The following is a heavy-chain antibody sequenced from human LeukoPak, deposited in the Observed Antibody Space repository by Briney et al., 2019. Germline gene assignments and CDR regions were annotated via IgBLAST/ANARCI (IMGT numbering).Heavy chain of an antibody. Sequence: SETLSLTCTVSGGSISSYYWSWIRQPPGKGLEWIGYIYYSGSTNYNPSLKSRVTISVDTSKNQFSLKLSSATAADTAVNYCARDLVVPAATKPQYYYYGMDVWGQGTTVTVSS. CDR2: IYYSGST. V-gene: IGHV4-59*01. D-gene: IGHD2-2*01. J-gene: IGHJ6*02. CDR1: GGSISSYY. CDR3: ARDLVVPAATKPQYYYYGMDV.